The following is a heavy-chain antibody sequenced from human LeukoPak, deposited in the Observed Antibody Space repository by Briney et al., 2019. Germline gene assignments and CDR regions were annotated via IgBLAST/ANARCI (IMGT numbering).Heavy chain of an antibody. Sequence: ETLSLTCTVSGGSISSSSYYWGWIRQPPGKGLEWIGSIYYSGSTYYNPSLKSRVTISVDTSKNQFSLKLSSVTAADTAVYYCASGLGGNRDIVVVPAAIFPHRGSRRPYNWFDPWGQGTLVTVSS. CDR1: GGSISSSSYY. CDR3: ASGLGGNRDIVVVPAAIFPHRGSRRPYNWFDP. J-gene: IGHJ5*02. D-gene: IGHD2-2*01. CDR2: IYYSGST. V-gene: IGHV4-39*07.